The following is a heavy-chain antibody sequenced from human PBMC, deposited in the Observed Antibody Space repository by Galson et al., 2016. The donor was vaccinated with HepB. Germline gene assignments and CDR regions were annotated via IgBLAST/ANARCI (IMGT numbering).Heavy chain of an antibody. Sequence: SLRLSCAASGFTFNAHWMHWVRQAPGKGLEWVANIRGDGIVSYYAESVRGRFTISRDNAKNSLYLQMNGLRVDETAVYYCSREMTGSCFDWGQGTLVTVSS. CDR3: SREMTGSCFD. CDR2: IRGDGIVS. D-gene: IGHD3-10*01. CDR1: GFTFNAHW. J-gene: IGHJ4*02. V-gene: IGHV3-7*01.